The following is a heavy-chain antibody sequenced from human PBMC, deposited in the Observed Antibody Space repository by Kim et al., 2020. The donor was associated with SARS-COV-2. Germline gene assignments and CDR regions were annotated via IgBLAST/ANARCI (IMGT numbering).Heavy chain of an antibody. CDR3: AGGGVTGRLLDY. D-gene: IGHD2-21*02. V-gene: IGHV3-74*01. CDR2: INNGGTTS. J-gene: IGHJ4*02. CDR1: GVSFTTYW. Sequence: GGSLRLSCTASGVSFTTYWMHWVRQVPGKGLEWVSLINNGGTTSNYADFVKGRFAISRDNLKATLYLRMTSLRGEDTGVYFCAGGGVTGRLLDYWGQGTLVTVSS.